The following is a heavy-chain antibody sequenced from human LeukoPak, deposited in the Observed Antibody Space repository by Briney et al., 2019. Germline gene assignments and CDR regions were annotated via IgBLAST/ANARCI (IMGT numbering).Heavy chain of an antibody. Sequence: GGSLRLSCTASGFTFDDSGMSWVRQAPGKGLEWVSGINWNGGSIAYADSVKGRFTISRDNAKNSLYLQMNSLRAEDTAVYYCARDMGDSSSWYSWGQGTLVTVSS. CDR3: ARDMGDSSSWYS. CDR2: INWNGGSI. CDR1: GFTFDDSG. V-gene: IGHV3-20*04. D-gene: IGHD6-13*01. J-gene: IGHJ4*02.